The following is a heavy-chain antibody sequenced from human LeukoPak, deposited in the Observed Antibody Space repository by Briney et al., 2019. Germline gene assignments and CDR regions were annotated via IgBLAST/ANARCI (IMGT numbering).Heavy chain of an antibody. J-gene: IGHJ5*02. Sequence: PSETLSLTCAVYGGSFSGYYWSWIRQPPGKGLEWIGEINHSGSTNYNPSLKSRVTISVDTSKNQFSLKLSSVTAADTAVYYCARRKRSGCSSPSCLLNWFDPWGQGTLVTVSS. CDR2: INHSGST. CDR3: ARRKRSGCSSPSCLLNWFDP. D-gene: IGHD2-2*01. CDR1: GGSFSGYY. V-gene: IGHV4-34*01.